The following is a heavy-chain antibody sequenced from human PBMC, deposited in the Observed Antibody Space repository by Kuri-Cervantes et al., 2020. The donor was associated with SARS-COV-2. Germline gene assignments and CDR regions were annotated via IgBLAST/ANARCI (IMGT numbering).Heavy chain of an antibody. Sequence: GGSLRLSCAASGFIFSSHSMNWVRQAPGKGLEWVSSISSSSSYIYYADSVKGRFTISRDNAKNSLYLQMNSLRAEDTAVYYCARDRPTRVVLGNAFDIWGQGTMVTVSS. V-gene: IGHV3-21*01. CDR2: ISSSSSYI. J-gene: IGHJ3*02. CDR3: ARDRPTRVVLGNAFDI. CDR1: GFIFSSHS. D-gene: IGHD2-2*01.